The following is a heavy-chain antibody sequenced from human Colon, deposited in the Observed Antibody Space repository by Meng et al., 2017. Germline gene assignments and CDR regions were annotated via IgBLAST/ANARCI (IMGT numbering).Heavy chain of an antibody. Sequence: QLQESGPGLVRPSETLSLPCTVSGGSVISNSYYWSWIRQPPGKGLEWIGCIYYSGTTNYNPSLKSRVTISVDTSKNQFSLKLSSVTPADTAVYFCARDRVPGKYWGQGTLVTVSS. V-gene: IGHV4-61*01. D-gene: IGHD1-14*01. CDR1: GGSVISNSYY. CDR2: IYYSGTT. J-gene: IGHJ4*02. CDR3: ARDRVPGKY.